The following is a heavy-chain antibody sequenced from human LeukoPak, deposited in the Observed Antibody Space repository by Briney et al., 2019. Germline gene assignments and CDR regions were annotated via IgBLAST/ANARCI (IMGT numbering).Heavy chain of an antibody. CDR1: GFTFSSYA. J-gene: IGHJ3*02. V-gene: IGHV3-23*01. CDR3: AKDLREYTSAPRNAFHI. Sequence: GGSLRLSCAASGFTFSSYAMSWVRQAPGKGLEWVSTISSSGGYTYYADSVKGRFTISRDNSKNTLYLLLNSLRAEDTAVYYCAKDLREYTSAPRNAFHIWGQGTMVTVSS. D-gene: IGHD6-6*01. CDR2: ISSSGGYT.